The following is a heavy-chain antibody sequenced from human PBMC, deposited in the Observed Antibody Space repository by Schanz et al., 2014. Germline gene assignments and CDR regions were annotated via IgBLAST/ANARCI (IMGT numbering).Heavy chain of an antibody. Sequence: DVHLMESGGGLVQPGGSLRLSCAGSGFTFSSYAMNWVRQAPGKGLEWVSVISGSGDDTYYADSVKGRFTISGDNSKNTLFLQMNSLRAEDTAVYFCARDGGRDGYNLAFDVWGQGTLVTVSS. CDR1: GFTFSSYA. CDR3: ARDGGRDGYNLAFDV. CDR2: ISGSGDDT. J-gene: IGHJ3*01. D-gene: IGHD5-12*01. V-gene: IGHV3-23*01.